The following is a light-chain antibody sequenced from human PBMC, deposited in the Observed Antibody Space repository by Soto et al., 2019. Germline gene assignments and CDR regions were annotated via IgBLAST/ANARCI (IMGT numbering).Light chain of an antibody. J-gene: IGKJ3*01. CDR2: GAS. V-gene: IGKV3-15*01. CDR3: QQYSNWPPFT. CDR1: QSVRSY. Sequence: EIVMTQSPATLSVSPGDRDTLSCRASQSVRSYLAWYQHKPGQAPRLLIYGASTRATGIPARFSGSGSGTEFTLTISSLQSEDFAVYYCQQYSNWPPFTFGPGTKVDIK.